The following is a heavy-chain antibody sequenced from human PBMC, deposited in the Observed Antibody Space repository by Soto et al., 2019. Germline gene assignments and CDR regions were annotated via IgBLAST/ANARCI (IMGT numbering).Heavy chain of an antibody. CDR3: TTYWWAHYYYGMDV. Sequence: EVQLVESGGGLVKPGGSLRLSCAASGFTFSNAWMNWVRQAPGKGLEWVGRTKSKTDGGTTDYAAPVKGRFTISRDDSKNTLYLQMNSLKTEDTAVYYCTTYWWAHYYYGMDVWGQGTTVTVSS. V-gene: IGHV3-15*07. J-gene: IGHJ6*02. CDR2: TKSKTDGGTT. CDR1: GFTFSNAW. D-gene: IGHD2-8*02.